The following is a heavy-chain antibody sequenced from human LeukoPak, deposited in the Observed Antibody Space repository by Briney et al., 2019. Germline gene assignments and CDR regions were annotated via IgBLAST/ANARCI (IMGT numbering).Heavy chain of an antibody. CDR1: GFTFSSYS. Sequence: GGSLRLSCAASGFTFSSYSMNWVRQAPGKGLEWVSYISSSSSTIYYADSVKGRFTISRDNAKNSLYLQMNSLRAEDTAVYYCARIGGGSGRNTAMAPYYFDYWGQGTLVTVSS. D-gene: IGHD5-18*01. CDR2: ISSSSSTI. J-gene: IGHJ4*02. V-gene: IGHV3-48*01. CDR3: ARIGGGSGRNTAMAPYYFDY.